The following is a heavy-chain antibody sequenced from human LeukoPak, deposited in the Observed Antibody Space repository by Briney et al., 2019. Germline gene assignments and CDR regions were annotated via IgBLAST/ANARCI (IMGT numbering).Heavy chain of an antibody. Sequence: GGSLTLSCAASGFTFSDYAMRWVRQAPGKGLEWVSTASYYVGKQYHADSVRGRFTVSRDNSRNTVSLQMSSLRVEDTGIYYCAKAGIGADGAGFLCEYWGQGTLVTVSS. V-gene: IGHV3-23*01. CDR1: GFTFSDYA. D-gene: IGHD1-1*01. CDR2: ASYYVGKQ. CDR3: AKAGIGADGAGFLCEY. J-gene: IGHJ4*02.